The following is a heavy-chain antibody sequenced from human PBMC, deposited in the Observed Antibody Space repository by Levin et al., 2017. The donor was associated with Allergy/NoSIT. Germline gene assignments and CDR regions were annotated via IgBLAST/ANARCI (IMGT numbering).Heavy chain of an antibody. J-gene: IGHJ4*02. CDR1: GFTFSSYS. D-gene: IGHD6-19*01. CDR3: ARDKVLIAVAGYFDY. Sequence: GESLKISCAASGFTFSSYSMNWVRQAPGKGLEWVSYISSSSSTIYYADSVKGRFTISRDNAKNSLYLQMNSLRDEDTAVYYCARDKVLIAVAGYFDYWGQGTLVTVSS. CDR2: ISSSSSTI. V-gene: IGHV3-48*02.